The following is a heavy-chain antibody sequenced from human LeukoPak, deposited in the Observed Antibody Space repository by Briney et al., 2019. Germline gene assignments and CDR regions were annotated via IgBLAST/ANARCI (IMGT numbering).Heavy chain of an antibody. D-gene: IGHD2-15*01. Sequence: SVKVSCKASGGTFSSYAISWVRQAPGQGLEWMGGIIPIFGTANCAQKFQGRVTITADESTSTAYMELSSLRSEDTAVYYCARGYCSGGSCYAVIYYGMDVWGQGTTVTVSS. CDR1: GGTFSSYA. V-gene: IGHV1-69*13. J-gene: IGHJ6*02. CDR2: IIPIFGTA. CDR3: ARGYCSGGSCYAVIYYGMDV.